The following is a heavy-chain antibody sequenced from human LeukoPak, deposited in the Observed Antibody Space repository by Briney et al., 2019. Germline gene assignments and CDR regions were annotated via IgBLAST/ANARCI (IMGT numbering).Heavy chain of an antibody. V-gene: IGHV3-48*01. CDR2: ISTSSSTM. D-gene: IGHD6-13*01. Sequence: PGGSLRLSCAASGFTFSTYSMNWVRQAPGKGLERVSYISTSSSTMYYADSVKGRFTISRDNARNSLYLQMNSLRAEDTAVYYCARDREKQQLPQFFYYYYMDVWGKGTTVTVSS. CDR3: ARDREKQQLPQFFYYYYMDV. J-gene: IGHJ6*03. CDR1: GFTFSTYS.